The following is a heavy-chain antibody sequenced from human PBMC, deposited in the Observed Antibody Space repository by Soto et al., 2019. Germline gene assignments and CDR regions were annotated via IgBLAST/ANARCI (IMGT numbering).Heavy chain of an antibody. CDR2: ISYDSTKT. CDR1: GFTFNSYG. J-gene: IGHJ6*02. Sequence: GGSLRLSCAASGFTFNSYGMHWVRQGPGNGLEWVAFISYDSTKTYYADSVKGRFTISRDNSNSALYVQMNSLTGEDTAVYYCARTRSAWSDFHYYSLDVWGQGTTVTVS. V-gene: IGHV3-30*03. D-gene: IGHD1-26*01. CDR3: ARTRSAWSDFHYYSLDV.